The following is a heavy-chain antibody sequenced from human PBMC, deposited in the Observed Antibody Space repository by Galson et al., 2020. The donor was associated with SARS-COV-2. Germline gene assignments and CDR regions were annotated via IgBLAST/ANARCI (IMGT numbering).Heavy chain of an antibody. D-gene: IGHD6-19*01. J-gene: IGHJ4*02. CDR2: LSGSGSNT. CDR1: GFTFDNYA. Sequence: GGSLRLSCAASGFTFDNYAMSWVRQAPGKGLEWVSSLSGSGSNTYYADSVKGRFTISRDNSKRTLYLQMNRLRVEDTAVYYCAKDGGGWYTSGWYYFDYWGQGTRVTVSS. V-gene: IGHV3-23*01. CDR3: AKDGGGWYTSGWYYFDY.